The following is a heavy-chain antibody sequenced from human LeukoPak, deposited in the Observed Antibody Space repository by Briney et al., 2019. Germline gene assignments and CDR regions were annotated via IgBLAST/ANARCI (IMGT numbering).Heavy chain of an antibody. CDR1: GYSFTSYW. CDR2: IYPGDSDT. J-gene: IGHJ4*02. Sequence: GESLKISCKGSGYSFTSYWIGWVRQMPGKGLEWMGIIYPGDSDTRYSPSFQGQVTISAGKSISTAYLQWSSLKASDTAMYYCARHESLDCSGGSCYSADYWGQGTLVTVSS. D-gene: IGHD2-15*01. CDR3: ARHESLDCSGGSCYSADY. V-gene: IGHV5-51*01.